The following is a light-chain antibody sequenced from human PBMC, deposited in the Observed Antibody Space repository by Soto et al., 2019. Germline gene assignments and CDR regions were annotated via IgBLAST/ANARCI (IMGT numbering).Light chain of an antibody. J-gene: IGKJ2*01. CDR1: QSVSSY. CDR2: DAS. Sequence: EIVLTQSPATLSLSPGERATLSCRASQSVSSYLAWYQQKPGQAPRLLIYDASNRATGIPARLSGSGSGTDFTLTINSLEPEDVALYYCQQRSNWPPEYTFGQGTKLEIK. CDR3: QQRSNWPPEYT. V-gene: IGKV3-11*01.